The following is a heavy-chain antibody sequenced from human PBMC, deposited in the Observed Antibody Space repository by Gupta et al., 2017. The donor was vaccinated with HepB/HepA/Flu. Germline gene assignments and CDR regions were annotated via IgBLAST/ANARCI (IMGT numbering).Heavy chain of an antibody. Sequence: EVQLVESGGGLVKPGGSLRLSCAASGFTFSSYSMNWVRQAPGKGLEWVSSISSSSSYIYYADAVKGRFTISRDNAKNSLYLQMKSMRAEDTAVYYCARGKGIVVASFDYWGQGTLVTVSS. CDR2: ISSSSSYI. CDR3: ARGKGIVVASFDY. CDR1: GFTFSSYS. D-gene: IGHD3-22*01. J-gene: IGHJ4*02. V-gene: IGHV3-21*01.